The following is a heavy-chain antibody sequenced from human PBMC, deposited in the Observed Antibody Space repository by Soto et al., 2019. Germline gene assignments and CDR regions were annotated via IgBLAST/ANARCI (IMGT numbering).Heavy chain of an antibody. CDR2: IKGDGSET. D-gene: IGHD5-12*01. Sequence: QAGGSLRLSCAASGFTFSSYWMHWVRQAPGKGLVWVPRIKGDGSETNYADSVKGRFTISRDNAKNTLYLQLNSLRAEDTAVYYCLRGNSGYGNFDYWGQGTRVTVSS. CDR3: LRGNSGYGNFDY. CDR1: GFTFSSYW. V-gene: IGHV3-74*01. J-gene: IGHJ4*02.